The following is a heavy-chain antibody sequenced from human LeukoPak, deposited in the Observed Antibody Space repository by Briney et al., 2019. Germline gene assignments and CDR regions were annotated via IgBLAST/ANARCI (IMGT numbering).Heavy chain of an antibody. V-gene: IGHV1-46*01. Sequence: GASVKAYCKASGYTFTSYYMHWVRQAPGQGLEWMGIINPSGGSTSYAQKFQGRVTMTMDTSTSTVYMELSSLRSEDTAVYYCARERLVPPGFDYWGQGTLVTVSS. CDR3: ARERLVPPGFDY. CDR2: INPSGGST. CDR1: GYTFTSYY. J-gene: IGHJ4*02. D-gene: IGHD3-9*01.